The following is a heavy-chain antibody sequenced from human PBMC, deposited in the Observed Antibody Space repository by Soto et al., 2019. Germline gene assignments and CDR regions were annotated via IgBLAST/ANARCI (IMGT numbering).Heavy chain of an antibody. J-gene: IGHJ4*02. CDR1: GGSISSGGYY. D-gene: IGHD2-21*01. V-gene: IGHV4-31*03. Sequence: SETVSLTCTVSGGSISSGGYYWSWIRQHPGKGLEWIGYIYYSGSTYYNPSLKSRVTISVDTSKNQFSLKLSSVTAADTAVYYCARLRAVMRYFDYWGKGTLVTVYS. CDR3: ARLRAVMRYFDY. CDR2: IYYSGST.